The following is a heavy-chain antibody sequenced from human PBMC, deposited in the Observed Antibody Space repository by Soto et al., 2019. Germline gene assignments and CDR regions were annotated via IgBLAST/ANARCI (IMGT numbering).Heavy chain of an antibody. CDR2: IIPILGIA. V-gene: IGHV1-69*04. CDR1: GGTFSSYP. J-gene: IGHJ4*02. D-gene: IGHD6-6*01. Sequence: GASVKVSCKASGGTFSSYPISWVRQAPGQGLEWMGRIIPILGIANYAQKFQGRVTITADKSTSTAYMELSSLRSEDTAVYYCAREEGSIEMATMYLGYWGQGTLVTVSS. CDR3: AREEGSIEMATMYLGY.